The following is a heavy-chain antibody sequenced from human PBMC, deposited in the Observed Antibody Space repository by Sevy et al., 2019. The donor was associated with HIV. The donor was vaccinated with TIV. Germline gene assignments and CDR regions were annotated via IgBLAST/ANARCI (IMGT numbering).Heavy chain of an antibody. V-gene: IGHV4-59*08. CDR1: GGSINSDH. J-gene: IGHJ3*02. CDR3: ARRNDFDI. Sequence: SETLSLTCTVSGGSINSDHWNWIRQPPGKGLEWIGYVYYTGGTNYNPSLKNRVTISVDRTKNQVSLELTSVTAADTAVYYCARRNDFDIWGQGTMVTVSS. CDR2: VYYTGGT.